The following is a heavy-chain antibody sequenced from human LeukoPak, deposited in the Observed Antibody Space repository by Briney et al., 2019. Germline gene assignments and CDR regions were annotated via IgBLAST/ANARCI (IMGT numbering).Heavy chain of an antibody. CDR3: ARSGIADLFDY. V-gene: IGHV6-1*01. J-gene: IGHJ4*02. Sequence: SQTLSLTCAISGDSVSSNSAAWNWIRQSPSGGLEWLGRTYYRSKWYNDYAVSVKSRITINPDTSKNHFSLQLDSVTPEDTAVYYCARSGIADLFDYWGQGTLVTVSS. CDR2: TYYRSKWYN. D-gene: IGHD2-21*01. CDR1: GDSVSSNSAA.